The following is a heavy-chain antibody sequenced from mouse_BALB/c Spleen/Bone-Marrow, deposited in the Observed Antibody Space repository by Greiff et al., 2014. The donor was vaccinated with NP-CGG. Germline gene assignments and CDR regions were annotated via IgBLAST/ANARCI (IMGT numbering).Heavy chain of an antibody. D-gene: IGHD1-2*01. Sequence: VQLQQSGGGLVQPGGSLRLSCATSGFTFTDYYMSWVRQPPGKALEWLVFIRNKANGYTTEYSASVKGRFTISRDNSQSILYLQMNTLRAEDSATYYCARDRTTATLYWYFDVWGAGTTVTVSS. J-gene: IGHJ1*01. CDR2: IRNKANGYTT. V-gene: IGHV7-3*02. CDR3: ARDRTTATLYWYFDV. CDR1: GFTFTDYY.